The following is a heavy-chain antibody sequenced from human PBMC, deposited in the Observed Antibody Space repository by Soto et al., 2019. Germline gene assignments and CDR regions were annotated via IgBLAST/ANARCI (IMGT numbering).Heavy chain of an antibody. CDR1: GGSFSGYY. D-gene: IGHD6-19*01. V-gene: IGHV4-34*01. J-gene: IGHJ4*02. CDR3: ARQLSSGWHDY. CDR2: INHSGST. Sequence: SETLSLTCAVYGGSFSGYYWTWIRQPPGTGLEWIGEINHSGSTNYNPSLKSRVTISVDTSKNQFSLKLSSVTAADTAVYYCARQLSSGWHDYWGQGTLVTVSS.